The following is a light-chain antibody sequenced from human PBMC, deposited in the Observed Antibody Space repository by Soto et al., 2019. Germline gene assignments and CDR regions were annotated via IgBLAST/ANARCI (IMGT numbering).Light chain of an antibody. CDR3: QQYHTYPLS. CDR2: AAS. V-gene: IGKV1D-16*01. Sequence: DIQMTQSPSSLSASVGDRVSITCRASQGISSWVAWYQQKPGKGPKSLIFAASSLQSRVSSRFSASGSGTDFTLTINSLQPEDSATYYCQQYHTYPLSFGGGTKVEIK. J-gene: IGKJ4*01. CDR1: QGISSW.